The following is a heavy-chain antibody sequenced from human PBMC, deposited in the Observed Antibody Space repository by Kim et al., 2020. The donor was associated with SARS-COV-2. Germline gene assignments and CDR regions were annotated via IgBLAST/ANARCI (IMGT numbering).Heavy chain of an antibody. D-gene: IGHD4-17*01. J-gene: IGHJ4*02. CDR3: ARVRTTVTHTWDY. Sequence: YAQKLQDRVTMTTDTSTSTAYMALRSLRSDDTAVYYCARVRTTVTHTWDYWGQGTLVTVSS. V-gene: IGHV1-18*01.